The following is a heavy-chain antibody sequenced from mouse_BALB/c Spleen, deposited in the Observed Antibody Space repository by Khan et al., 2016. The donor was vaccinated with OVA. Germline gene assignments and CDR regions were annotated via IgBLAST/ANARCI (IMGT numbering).Heavy chain of an antibody. CDR1: GYSITSGYA. V-gene: IGHV3-2*02. D-gene: IGHD1-1*01. CDR2: ISYSGSP. Sequence: DVQLQESGPGLVKPSQSLSLTCTVTGYSITSGYAWNWIRQFPGNKLEWMGYISYSGSPSYNPSLRSRISITRDTSKNQFFLQLNSVTTEDTATYYCARKNYYGYAMDYWGQGTSVTVSS. CDR3: ARKNYYGYAMDY. J-gene: IGHJ4*01.